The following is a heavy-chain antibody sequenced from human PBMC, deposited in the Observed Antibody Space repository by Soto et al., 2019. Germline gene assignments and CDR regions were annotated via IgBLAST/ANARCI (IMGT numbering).Heavy chain of an antibody. CDR2: IYYSGST. CDR1: GGSISSGGYY. Sequence: SETLSLTCTVSGGSISSGGYYWSWIRQHPGKGLEWIGYIYYSGSTYYNPSLKSRVTISVDTSKNQFSLKLSSVTAADTAVYYCARDQVERRPDGMDVWGQGSTVTVSS. V-gene: IGHV4-31*03. CDR3: ARDQVERRPDGMDV. J-gene: IGHJ6*02. D-gene: IGHD1-1*01.